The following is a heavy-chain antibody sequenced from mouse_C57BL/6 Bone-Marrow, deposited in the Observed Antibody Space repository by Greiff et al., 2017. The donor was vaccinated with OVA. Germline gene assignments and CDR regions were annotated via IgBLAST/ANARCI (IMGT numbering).Heavy chain of an antibody. D-gene: IGHD1-1*01. V-gene: IGHV1-81*01. CDR3: AREGKSNYGFHFDY. J-gene: IGHJ2*01. Sequence: VQLQQSGAELARPGASVKLSCKASGYTFTSYGISWVKQRTGQGLEWIGEIYPRSGNTYYNEKFKGKATLTADKSSSTAYMELRSLTSEDSAVYFGAREGKSNYGFHFDYWGQGTTLTVSS. CDR2: IYPRSGNT. CDR1: GYTFTSYG.